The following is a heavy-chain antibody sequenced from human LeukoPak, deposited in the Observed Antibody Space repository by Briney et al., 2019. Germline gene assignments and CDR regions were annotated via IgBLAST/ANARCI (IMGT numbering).Heavy chain of an antibody. CDR1: GFTFSSYG. Sequence: GRSLRLSCAASGFTFSSYGMHWVRQAPGKGLEWVAVISYDGSNKYYADSVKGRFTISRDNSKNTLYLQMNSLRAEDTAVYYCAKGLIRGYSYGPSDYWGQGTLVTVSS. D-gene: IGHD5-18*01. CDR2: ISYDGSNK. CDR3: AKGLIRGYSYGPSDY. V-gene: IGHV3-30*18. J-gene: IGHJ4*02.